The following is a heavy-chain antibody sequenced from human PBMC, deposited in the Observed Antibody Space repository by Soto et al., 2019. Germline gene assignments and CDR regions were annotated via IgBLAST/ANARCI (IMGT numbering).Heavy chain of an antibody. V-gene: IGHV1-2*02. CDR2: INPNSGGT. D-gene: IGHD2-2*01. J-gene: IGHJ6*02. CDR3: AKDPNIVVVPAATGGMAV. CDR1: GYTFTDYY. Sequence: QVQLVQSGAEVKKPGASVKVSCKASGYTFTDYYMHWVRQAPGQGLEWMGWINPNSGGTNYAQKFQGRVTMTRVTSISTAYMELSSLRSDDTALYYCAKDPNIVVVPAATGGMAVWGQGTTVTVSS.